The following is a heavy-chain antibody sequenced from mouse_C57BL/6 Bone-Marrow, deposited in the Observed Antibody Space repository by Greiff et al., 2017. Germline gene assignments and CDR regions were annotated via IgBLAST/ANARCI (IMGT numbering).Heavy chain of an antibody. CDR1: GYTFTDYE. CDR3: TRGWVYWYFDV. Sequence: QVQLQQSGAELVRPGASVTLSCKASGYTFTDYEMHWVKQTPVHGLEWIGAIDPETGGTAYNQKFKGKAILTADKSSSTAYMELRSLTSEDSAVYCCTRGWVYWYFDVWGTGTTVTVSS. CDR2: IDPETGGT. V-gene: IGHV1-15*01. J-gene: IGHJ1*03. D-gene: IGHD1-1*02.